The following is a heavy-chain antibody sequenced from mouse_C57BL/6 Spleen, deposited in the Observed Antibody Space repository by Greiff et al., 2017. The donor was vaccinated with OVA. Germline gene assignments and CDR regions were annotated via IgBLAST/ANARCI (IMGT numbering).Heavy chain of an antibody. CDR2: ISSGGSYT. J-gene: IGHJ2*01. CDR3: AREGLTTVVAGFDY. D-gene: IGHD1-1*01. Sequence: EVKLMESGGDLVKPGGSLKLSCAASGFTFSSYGMSWVRQTPDKRLEWVATISSGGSYTYYPDSVKGRFTISRDNAKNTLYLQMSSLKSEDTAMYYCAREGLTTVVAGFDYWGQGTTLTVSS. CDR1: GFTFSSYG. V-gene: IGHV5-6*01.